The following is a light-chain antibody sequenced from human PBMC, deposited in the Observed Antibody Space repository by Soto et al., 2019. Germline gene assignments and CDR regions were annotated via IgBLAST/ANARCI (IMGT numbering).Light chain of an antibody. CDR2: EGS. J-gene: IGLJ3*02. CDR1: SREVGAYNL. Sequence: QSALTQPDSVSGSPGQSITISCTGTSREVGAYNLVSWYQQHPGKAPKLIMYEGSKRPSGLSNRFSGSKSGNTASLTISGLQAEDEADYYCFSYAGSSTLVFGGGTKLTVL. V-gene: IGLV2-23*01. CDR3: FSYAGSSTLV.